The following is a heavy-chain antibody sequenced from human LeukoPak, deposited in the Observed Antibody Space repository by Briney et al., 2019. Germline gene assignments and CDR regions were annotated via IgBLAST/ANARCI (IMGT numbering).Heavy chain of an antibody. Sequence: GGSLRLSCAASGFTFSTYWMHWVRQAPGTGLVWVSGIRSDGSSTIYADSVKGRFTISRDNARNTLYLQMNSLRAEDTAVYYCARDSSGWGFDYWGQGSLVTVSP. D-gene: IGHD6-25*01. J-gene: IGHJ4*02. V-gene: IGHV3-74*01. CDR3: ARDSSGWGFDY. CDR1: GFTFSTYW. CDR2: IRSDGSST.